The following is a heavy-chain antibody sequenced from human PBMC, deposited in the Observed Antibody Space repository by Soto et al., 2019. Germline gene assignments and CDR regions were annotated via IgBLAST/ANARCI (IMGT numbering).Heavy chain of an antibody. V-gene: IGHV3-48*03. Sequence: VGSLRLSCAASGFTFRNFEMNWVRQAPGKGLEWVSYIDATSNIIYYADSVKGRFTISRDNSKNSLSLQMNSLRAEDTAVYYCARDRWHANRYPGAFDTWGRGTMVTVSS. CDR3: ARDRWHANRYPGAFDT. CDR2: IDATSNII. CDR1: GFTFRNFE. D-gene: IGHD1-20*01. J-gene: IGHJ3*02.